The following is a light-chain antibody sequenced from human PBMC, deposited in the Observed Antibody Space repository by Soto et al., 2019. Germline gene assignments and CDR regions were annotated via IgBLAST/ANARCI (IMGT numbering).Light chain of an antibody. CDR3: PKSQSTPLT. CDR2: GAS. V-gene: IGKV1-39*01. Sequence: DIQMTQSPSSLSASVGDRVTITCRASQSISSYLNWYQQKPGKAPKVLISGASSLQSGVPLRFSCSGSGTDFTLTISSLPSEDFARYYWPKSQSTPLTFGGGTKVEIQ. CDR1: QSISSY. J-gene: IGKJ4*01.